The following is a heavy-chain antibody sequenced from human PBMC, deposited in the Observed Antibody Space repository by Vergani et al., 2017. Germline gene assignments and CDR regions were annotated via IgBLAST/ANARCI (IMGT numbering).Heavy chain of an antibody. V-gene: IGHV1-2*02. J-gene: IGHJ6*03. CDR1: GYTFPAYY. D-gene: IGHD7-27*01. CDR2: INPSNGGT. Sequence: QVQLVQSGAEVKKPGASVKVSCKASGYTFPAYYIHWVRQAPGQGLEWMGWINPSNGGTNYAQKFEGRVTMTRDTSISTAYMELTRLISDDTALYYCARTFKLALTGNYMDVWGKGTTVTVSS. CDR3: ARTFKLALTGNYMDV.